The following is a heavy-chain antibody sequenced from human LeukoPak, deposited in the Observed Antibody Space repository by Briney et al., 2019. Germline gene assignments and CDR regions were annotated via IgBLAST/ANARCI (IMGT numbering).Heavy chain of an antibody. CDR2: IHPGDSDT. V-gene: IGHV5-51*01. CDR1: GYSFTSYS. Sequence: GESLKISCKASGYSFTSYSIGWVRQMPGKGLEWMGIIHPGDSDTRYSPSFEGQVTISADKSISTAYLQWSSLKASDTAMYYCASTRSWHRYGYGYWGQGTRVTVSS. D-gene: IGHD5-18*01. CDR3: ASTRSWHRYGYGY. J-gene: IGHJ4*02.